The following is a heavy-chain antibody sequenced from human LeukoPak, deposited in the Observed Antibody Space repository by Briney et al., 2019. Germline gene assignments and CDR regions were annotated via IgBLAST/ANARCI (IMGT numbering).Heavy chain of an antibody. CDR3: ARFGSQLSLDY. CDR2: IYTSGSP. CDR1: GGSISSYY. J-gene: IGHJ4*02. V-gene: IGHV4-4*07. D-gene: IGHD1-26*01. Sequence: SETLSLTCTVSGGSISSYYWSWIRQPAGKGLEWIGRIYTSGSPNYNPSLKSRVTMSVDTSKNQFSLRLSSVTAADTAVYYCARFGSQLSLDYWGQGTLVTVSS.